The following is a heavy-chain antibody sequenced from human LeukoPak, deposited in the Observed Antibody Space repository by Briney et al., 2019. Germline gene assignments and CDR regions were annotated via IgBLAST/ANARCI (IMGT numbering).Heavy chain of an antibody. Sequence: PSETLSLTCTVSGGSISSYYWSWVRQAPGKGLEWVSAISGSGGSTYYADSVKGRFTISRDNSKNTLYLQMNSLRAEDTAVYYCAKGYCSSTSCPGWGYWGQGTLVTVSS. D-gene: IGHD2-2*01. V-gene: IGHV3-23*01. CDR3: AKGYCSSTSCPGWGY. J-gene: IGHJ4*02. CDR2: ISGSGGST. CDR1: GGSISSYY.